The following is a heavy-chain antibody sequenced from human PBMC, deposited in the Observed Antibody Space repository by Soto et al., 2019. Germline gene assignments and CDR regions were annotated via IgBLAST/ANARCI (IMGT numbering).Heavy chain of an antibody. CDR2: IYSGGST. Sequence: EVQLVESGGGLVQPGGSLRLSCAASGFTVSSNYMSWVRQAPGKGLEWVSVIYSGGSTYYADSVKGRFTISRHNSKNTLYIQINSLRAEDTAVYYCARIMSSPEILWFGELSAFDIWGQGTMVTVSS. D-gene: IGHD3-10*01. V-gene: IGHV3-53*04. J-gene: IGHJ3*02. CDR1: GFTVSSNY. CDR3: ARIMSSPEILWFGELSAFDI.